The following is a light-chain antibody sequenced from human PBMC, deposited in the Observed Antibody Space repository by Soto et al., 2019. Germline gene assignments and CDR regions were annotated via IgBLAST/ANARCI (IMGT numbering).Light chain of an antibody. J-gene: IGLJ2*01. V-gene: IGLV2-11*01. CDR3: CSYAGSYTLL. Sequence: QSVLTQPRSVSGSPGQSVTISCTGSSSDVGGYNYVSWYQHHPGKAPKLIIYDVSERPSGVPDRFSGSKSGNTASLTISGLQAEDETDYYCCSYAGSYTLLFGGGTKLNVL. CDR2: DVS. CDR1: SSDVGGYNY.